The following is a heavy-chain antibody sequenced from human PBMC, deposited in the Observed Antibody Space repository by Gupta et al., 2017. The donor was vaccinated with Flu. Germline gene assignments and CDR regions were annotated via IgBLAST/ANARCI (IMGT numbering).Heavy chain of an antibody. V-gene: IGHV1-2*06. Sequence: YFMHWVRQAPGQGLEWMGRINPNSGVPNYAQNFQGRVTMTSDTSINTIYMELSGLRSDDTAVYYCAGPRSSPNYYFMDLWGRGTTVTVSS. J-gene: IGHJ6*03. CDR2: INPNSGVP. CDR1: YF. CDR3: AGPRSSPNYYFMDL.